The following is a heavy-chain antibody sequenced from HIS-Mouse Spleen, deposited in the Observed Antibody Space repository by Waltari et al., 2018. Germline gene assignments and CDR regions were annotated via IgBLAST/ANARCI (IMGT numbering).Heavy chain of an antibody. CDR3: AREIPYSSSWYDWYFDL. CDR2: IYYSGST. J-gene: IGHJ2*01. V-gene: IGHV4-39*07. CDR1: GGSISSSSYY. D-gene: IGHD6-13*01. Sequence: QLQLQESGPGLVKPSETLSLTCTVSGGSISSSSYYWGWIRQPPGKGLGWIGSIYYSGSTYYNPSLKSRGTIAVDTSKNQFSLNLSSVTAADTAVYYCAREIPYSSSWYDWYFDLWGRGTLVTVSS.